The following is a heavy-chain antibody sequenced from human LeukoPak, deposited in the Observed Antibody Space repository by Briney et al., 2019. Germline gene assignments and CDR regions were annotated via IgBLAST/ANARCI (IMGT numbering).Heavy chain of an antibody. CDR1: GFTFSSYW. Sequence: ASVKVSCKASGFTFSSYWMHWVRQAPGQGLEWLGLINPAGTITVFARKFQSRATVTRDTSASTVYMELNTLTSEDTAVYYCVREDNSPYKNFDHWGQGTLVTVSS. D-gene: IGHD1-1*01. CDR3: VREDNSPYKNFDH. V-gene: IGHV1-46*01. CDR2: INPAGTIT. J-gene: IGHJ4*02.